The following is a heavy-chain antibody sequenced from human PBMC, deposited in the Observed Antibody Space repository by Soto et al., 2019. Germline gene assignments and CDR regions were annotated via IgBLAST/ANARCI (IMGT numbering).Heavy chain of an antibody. CDR3: AAATNWNFHFHY. CDR2: IWYDGSNR. D-gene: IGHD1-7*01. V-gene: IGHV3-33*01. Sequence: QVQLVESGGGVVQPGTSLRLSCAASGFTISTHGMHWVRQAPGKGLEWVANIWYDGSNRFYADSVKGRFTISKDNSKNTLYLQMSSLRAEDTAVYYCAAATNWNFHFHYWGQGTQVTVSS. CDR1: GFTISTHG. J-gene: IGHJ4*02.